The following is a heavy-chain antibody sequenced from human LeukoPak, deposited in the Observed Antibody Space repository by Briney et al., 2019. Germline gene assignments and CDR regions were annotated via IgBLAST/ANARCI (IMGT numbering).Heavy chain of an antibody. CDR1: GFTVSSNY. D-gene: IGHD3-22*01. J-gene: IGHJ4*02. Sequence: GGSLRLSCAASGFTVSSNYMSWVRQAPGKGLEWGSVIYSGGSTYYSDSVKGRFTISRDKSKNTLYLQMNSLRAEDTAVYYCARATDYYDSSGHYYTKDYWGQGTLVTVSS. CDR2: IYSGGST. V-gene: IGHV3-53*01. CDR3: ARATDYYDSSGHYYTKDY.